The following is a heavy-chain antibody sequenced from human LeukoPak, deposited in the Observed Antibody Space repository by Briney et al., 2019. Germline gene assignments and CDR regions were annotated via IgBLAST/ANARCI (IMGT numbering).Heavy chain of an antibody. J-gene: IGHJ4*02. D-gene: IGHD3-9*01. CDR3: ARLTKGRYFDYIFDY. CDR1: GATLSNTDFY. CDR2: IYYSGST. V-gene: IGHV4-39*01. Sequence: SETLSLTCTASGATLSNTDFYWGWIRQPPGKGLQWIGNIYYSGSTYNNPSLSSRVSMSVDTSKNQFSLKMTSVTAADTAVYYCARLTKGRYFDYIFDYWGQGTLFTVST.